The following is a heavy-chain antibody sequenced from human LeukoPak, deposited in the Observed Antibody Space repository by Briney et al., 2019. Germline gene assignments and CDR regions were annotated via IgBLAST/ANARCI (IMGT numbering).Heavy chain of an antibody. D-gene: IGHD1-20*01. J-gene: IGHJ4*02. CDR2: INPSGGST. V-gene: IGHV1-46*01. CDR3: ARDITGTTEFDY. CDR1: GCTFTSYY. Sequence: ASVKVSCKASGCTFTSYYMHWVRQAPGQGLEWMGIINPSGGSTSYAQKFQGRVTMTRDTSTSTVYMELSSLRSEDTAVYYCARDITGTTEFDYWGQGTLVTVSS.